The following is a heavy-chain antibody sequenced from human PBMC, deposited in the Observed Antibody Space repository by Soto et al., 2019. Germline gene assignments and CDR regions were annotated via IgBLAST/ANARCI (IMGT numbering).Heavy chain of an antibody. V-gene: IGHV4-31*03. CDR1: GGSISSGGYY. CDR3: ARSHRDNWGSPDYFDY. Sequence: PSETLSLTCTVSGGSISSGGYYWSWIRQHPGKGLEWIGYIYYSGSTYYNTSLKSRVTISVDTSKNQFSLKLSSVTAADKAVYYCARSHRDNWGSPDYFDYWGQGTLVTVSS. CDR2: IYYSGST. J-gene: IGHJ4*02. D-gene: IGHD7-27*01.